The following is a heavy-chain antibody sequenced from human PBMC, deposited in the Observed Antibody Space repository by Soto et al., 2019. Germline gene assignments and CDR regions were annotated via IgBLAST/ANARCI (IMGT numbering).Heavy chain of an antibody. J-gene: IGHJ5*02. V-gene: IGHV3-33*01. D-gene: IGHD6-19*01. CDR2: IWYDGSNK. CDR3: ARDPKSVAVPRNWFDP. Sequence: QVQLVESGGGVVQPGRSLRLSCAASGFTFSSYGMHWVRQAPGKGLEWVAVIWYDGSNKYYADSVKGRFTISRDNSKNTLYLQMNRLRAEDTAMYYCARDPKSVAVPRNWFDPWGQGTLVTVSS. CDR1: GFTFSSYG.